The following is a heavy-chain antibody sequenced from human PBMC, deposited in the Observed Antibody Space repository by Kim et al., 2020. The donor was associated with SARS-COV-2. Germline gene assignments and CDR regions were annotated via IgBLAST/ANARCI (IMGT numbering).Heavy chain of an antibody. CDR2: IDPSDSYT. CDR1: GYSFTSYW. Sequence: GESLKISCKGSGYSFTSYWISWVRQMPGKGLEWMGRIDPSDSYTNYSPSFQGHVTISADKSISTAYLQWSSLKASDTAMYYCVRQDGSRERLLDYWGQGTLVTVSS. D-gene: IGHD1-1*01. V-gene: IGHV5-10-1*01. J-gene: IGHJ4*02. CDR3: VRQDGSRERLLDY.